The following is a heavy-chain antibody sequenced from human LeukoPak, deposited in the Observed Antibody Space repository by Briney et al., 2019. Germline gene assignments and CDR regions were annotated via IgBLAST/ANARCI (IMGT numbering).Heavy chain of an antibody. V-gene: IGHV4-59*01. CDR2: IYYSGST. CDR1: GGSISSYY. Sequence: SETLSLTCTVSGGSISSYYWSWIRQPPVKGLEWIGYIYYSGSTNYNPSLKSRVTISVDTSKNQFSLKLSSVTAADTAVYYCARESDPRTFDIWGQGTMVTVSS. CDR3: ARESDPRTFDI. J-gene: IGHJ3*02.